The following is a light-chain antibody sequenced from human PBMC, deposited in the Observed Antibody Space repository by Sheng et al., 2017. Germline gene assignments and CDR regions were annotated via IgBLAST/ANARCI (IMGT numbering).Light chain of an antibody. J-gene: IGKJ1*01. V-gene: IGKV1-5*03. Sequence: DIQMTQSPSTLSASIGDRVTITCRASQNIDSWLAWYQQKPGKAPKLLIYQASSLEGGVSSRFSGSGSGTEFSLTISSLQPDDFATYFCQQYSTYSRTFGQGTKVEIQ. CDR2: QAS. CDR1: QNIDSW. CDR3: QQYSTYSRT.